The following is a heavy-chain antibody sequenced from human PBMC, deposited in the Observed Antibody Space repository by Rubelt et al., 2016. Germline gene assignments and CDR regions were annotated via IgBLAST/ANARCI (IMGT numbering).Heavy chain of an antibody. Sequence: QVQLQESGPGLVKPSETLSLTCTVSGGSISSYYWSWIRQPPGKGLEWIGYIYYSGSTNYNPSLKSRVTISVDTSNNQCSLKLSSVTAADTAVYYCARHCCVTYYYGMDVWGQGTTVTVSS. D-gene: IGHD2-21*01. J-gene: IGHJ6*02. V-gene: IGHV4-59*08. CDR1: GGSISSYY. CDR3: ARHCCVTYYYGMDV. CDR2: IYYSGST.